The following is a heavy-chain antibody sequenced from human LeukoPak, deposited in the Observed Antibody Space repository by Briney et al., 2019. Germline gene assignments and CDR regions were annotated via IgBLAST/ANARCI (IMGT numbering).Heavy chain of an antibody. CDR1: GGSISSYY. V-gene: IGHV4-59*01. CDR2: IYYSEST. Sequence: PSETLSLTCTVSGGSISSYYWSWIRQPPGKGLEGIGYIYYSESTNYNPSLKSRVTISVDTSKNQSSLTLSSVTAADTAVYYCARVGEEYCSSTSCRESFDYWDQGTLVTVSS. D-gene: IGHD2-2*01. CDR3: ARVGEEYCSSTSCRESFDY. J-gene: IGHJ4*02.